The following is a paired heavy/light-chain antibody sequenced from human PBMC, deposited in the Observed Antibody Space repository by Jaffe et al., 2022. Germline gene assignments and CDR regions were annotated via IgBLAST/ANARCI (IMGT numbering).Light chain of an antibody. Sequence: QSALTQPASVSGSPGQSLTISCTGGSSDVGGSKFVSWYQQHPGKAPKLILYDVSSRPSGVSNRFSGSKSGYTASLTISGLQAEDEAEYYCSSFTTSDTRVFGGGTKLTVL. CDR2: DVS. CDR3: SSFTTSDTRV. CDR1: SSDVGGSKF. J-gene: IGLJ2*01. V-gene: IGLV2-14*03.
Heavy chain of an antibody. J-gene: IGHJ5*02. CDR3: ATWEVATTGTKSQS. Sequence: QVQLQQWGAGLLKPSETLSLTCAVNGESRTGFYWDWIRQPPGKGLEWIGEFNHSATINYNPSLKSRVTMSFDTSKNQFSLKLRSVTAADTAVYYCATWEVATTGTKSQSWGQGTLVTVSS. CDR2: FNHSATI. V-gene: IGHV4-34*02. D-gene: IGHD1-7*01. CDR1: GESRTGFY.